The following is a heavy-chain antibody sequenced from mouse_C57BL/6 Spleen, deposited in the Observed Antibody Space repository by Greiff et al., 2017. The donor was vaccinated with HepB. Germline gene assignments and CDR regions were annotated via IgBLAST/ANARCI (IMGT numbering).Heavy chain of an antibody. CDR1: GYTFTSYW. V-gene: IGHV1-72*01. CDR2: IDPNSGGT. D-gene: IGHD1-1*01. J-gene: IGHJ1*01. Sequence: QVQLQQPGAELVKPGASVKLSCKASGYTFTSYWMHWVKQRPGRGLEWIGRIDPNSGGTKYNEKFKSKATLTVDKPSSTAYMQLSSLTSEDFAVYCCARVLLRDWYFEVGGPGPTFTVSS. CDR3: ARVLLRDWYFEV.